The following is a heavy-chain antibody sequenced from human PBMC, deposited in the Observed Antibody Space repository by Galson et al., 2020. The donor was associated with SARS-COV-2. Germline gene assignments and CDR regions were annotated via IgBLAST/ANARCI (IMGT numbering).Heavy chain of an antibody. D-gene: IGHD4-17*01. CDR1: GFTFSSYE. CDR2: ISSSGSTI. Sequence: SGGSLRLSCAASGFTFSSYEMNWVRQAPGKGLEWVSYISSSGSTIYYADSVKGRFTISRDNAKNSLYLQMNSLRAEDTAVYYCARTQDYGDYVYYYYYGMDVWGQGTTVTVSS. V-gene: IGHV3-48*03. J-gene: IGHJ6*02. CDR3: ARTQDYGDYVYYYYYGMDV.